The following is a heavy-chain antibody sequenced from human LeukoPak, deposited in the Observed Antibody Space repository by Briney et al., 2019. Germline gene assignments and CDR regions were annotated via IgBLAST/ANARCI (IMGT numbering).Heavy chain of an antibody. J-gene: IGHJ4*02. CDR2: IYSGGST. V-gene: IGHV3-66*02. D-gene: IGHD3-10*01. CDR1: GFTVSSNY. CDR3: ARDRRLGDGGSGSYFDY. Sequence: GGSLRLSYAASGFTVSSNYMSWVRQAPGKGLEWVSVIYSGGSTYYADSVKGRFTISRDNSKNTLYLQMNSLRAEDTALYYCARDRRLGDGGSGSYFDYWGQRTLVTVSS.